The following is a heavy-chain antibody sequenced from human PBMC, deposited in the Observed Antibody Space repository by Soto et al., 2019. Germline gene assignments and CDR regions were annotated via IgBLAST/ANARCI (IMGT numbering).Heavy chain of an antibody. V-gene: IGHV3-15*01. CDR3: WEWLPLLYGMDV. J-gene: IGHJ6*02. CDR1: GFTFSNAW. Sequence: GGSLRLSCAASGFTFSNAWMSWVRQAPGKGLEWVGRIKSKTDGGTTDYAAPVKGRFTISRDDSKNTLYLQMNSLKTEDTAVYYCWEWLPLLYGMDVWGQGTTVTVSS. D-gene: IGHD3-3*01. CDR2: IKSKTDGGTT.